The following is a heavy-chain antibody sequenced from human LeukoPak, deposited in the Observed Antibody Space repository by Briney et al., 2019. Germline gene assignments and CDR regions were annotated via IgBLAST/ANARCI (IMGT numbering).Heavy chain of an antibody. V-gene: IGHV3-30*18. CDR3: AKSGQKSFDY. J-gene: IGHJ4*02. Sequence: GGSLRLSCAASGFTFSSYGMHWVRQAPGKGLEWVAVISYDGSNKYYADPVKGRFTISRDNSKNTLYLQMNSLRAEDTAVYYCAKSGQKSFDYWGQGTLVTVSS. CDR1: GFTFSSYG. CDR2: ISYDGSNK.